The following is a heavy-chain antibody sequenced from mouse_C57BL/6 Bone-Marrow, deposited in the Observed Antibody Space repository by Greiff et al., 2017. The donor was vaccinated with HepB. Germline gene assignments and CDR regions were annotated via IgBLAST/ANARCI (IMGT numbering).Heavy chain of an antibody. CDR1: GYTFTSYW. V-gene: IGHV1-69*01. Sequence: QVQLQQPGAELVMPGASVKLSCKASGYTFTSYWMHWVKQRPGQGLEWIGEIDPSDSYTNYNQKFKGKSTLTGDKSSSTAYMQLSSLTSEVSAVYYCARAYYYGISPWFAYWGQGTLVTVSA. CDR2: IDPSDSYT. CDR3: ARAYYYGISPWFAY. J-gene: IGHJ3*01. D-gene: IGHD1-1*01.